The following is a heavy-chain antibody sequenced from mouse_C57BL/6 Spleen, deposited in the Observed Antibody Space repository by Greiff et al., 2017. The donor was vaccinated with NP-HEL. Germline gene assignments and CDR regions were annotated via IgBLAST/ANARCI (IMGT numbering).Heavy chain of an antibody. Sequence: QVTLKESGAELARPGASVKMSCKASGYTFTSYTMHWVKQRPGQGLEWIGYINPSSGYTKYNQKFKDKATLTADKSSSTAYMQLSSLTSEDSAVYYCARHDYDYWGQGTTLTVSS. D-gene: IGHD2-4*01. CDR1: GYTFTSYT. J-gene: IGHJ2*01. CDR3: ARHDYDY. V-gene: IGHV1-4*01. CDR2: INPSSGYT.